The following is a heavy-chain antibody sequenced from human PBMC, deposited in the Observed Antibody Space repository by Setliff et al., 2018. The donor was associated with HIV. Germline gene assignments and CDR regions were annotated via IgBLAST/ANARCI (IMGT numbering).Heavy chain of an antibody. D-gene: IGHD2-2*02. CDR3: ARDNTAFDV. Sequence: ASVKVSCKASGYTFTSYYMHWVRQAPGQGLEWMGIINPSGGSTSYAQKFQGRVTMTRDTSTSTIYMELNSLTSEDTAVYYCARDNTAFDVWGQGTKVTVSS. CDR1: GYTFTSYY. CDR2: INPSGGST. V-gene: IGHV1-46*01. J-gene: IGHJ3*01.